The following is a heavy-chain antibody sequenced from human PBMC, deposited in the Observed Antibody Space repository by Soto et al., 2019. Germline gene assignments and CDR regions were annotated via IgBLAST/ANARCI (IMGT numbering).Heavy chain of an antibody. CDR1: GGSISSSRYY. D-gene: IGHD3-3*01. CDR2: IYYSGST. Sequence: QLQLQESGPGLVKPSETLSLTCTVSGGSISSSRYYWGWIRQPPGKGLEWIGSIYYSGSTYYNPSLKSRVTISVDTSKKLFSLKLSSVTAADTAVYYCARHTPAISISDHWGQGTLVTVSS. J-gene: IGHJ4*02. V-gene: IGHV4-39*01. CDR3: ARHTPAISISDH.